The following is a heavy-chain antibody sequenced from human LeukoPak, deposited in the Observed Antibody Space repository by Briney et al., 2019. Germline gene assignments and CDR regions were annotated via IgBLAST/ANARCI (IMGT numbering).Heavy chain of an antibody. D-gene: IGHD3-10*01. CDR3: AKSMVRDPLGIFDY. V-gene: IGHV3-23*01. J-gene: IGHJ4*02. CDR2: ISGSGGST. CDR1: GFTFSSYA. Sequence: GGSLRLSCASSGFTFSSYAMSWVRQAPGKGLEWVSAISGSGGSTYYADSVKGRFTISRDNSKNTLYLQMNSLRAEDTAVYYCAKSMVRDPLGIFDYWGQGTLVTVSS.